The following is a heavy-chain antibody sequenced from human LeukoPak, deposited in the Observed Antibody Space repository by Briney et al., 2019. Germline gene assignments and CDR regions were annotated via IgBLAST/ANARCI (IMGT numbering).Heavy chain of an antibody. V-gene: IGHV3-53*01. CDR1: GFTASSTY. CDR2: IYSGGST. D-gene: IGHD3-22*01. Sequence: GGSLRLSCAAPGFTASSTYMSWVRQAPGKGLEWVSVIYSGGSTYYADSVKGRFTISRDNSKNTLYLQMNSLRAEDTAVYYCARAPYYYDSSGLDYWGQGTLVTVSS. CDR3: ARAPYYYDSSGLDY. J-gene: IGHJ4*02.